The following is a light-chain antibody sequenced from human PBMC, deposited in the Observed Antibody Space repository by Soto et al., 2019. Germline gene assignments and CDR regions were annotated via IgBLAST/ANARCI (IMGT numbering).Light chain of an antibody. Sequence: QSALTQPASVSGSPGQSITISCTGTISDVGGYNYVSWYQQHPGKGPKLIIYDVTNRPSGVSSRFSGTKSGNTASLTISGLQAEDEADYYCNSYRSSPSQGVFGGGTKVTVL. J-gene: IGLJ3*02. CDR3: NSYRSSPSQGV. CDR1: ISDVGGYNY. V-gene: IGLV2-14*03. CDR2: DVT.